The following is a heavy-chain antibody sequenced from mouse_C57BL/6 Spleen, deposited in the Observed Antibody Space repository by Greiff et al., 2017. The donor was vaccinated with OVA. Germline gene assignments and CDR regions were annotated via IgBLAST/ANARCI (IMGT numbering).Heavy chain of an antibody. Sequence: AAGGVDFSRYWMSWVRRAPGKGLEWIGEINPDSSTINYAPSLKDKFIISRDNAKNTLYLQMSKVRSEDTALDYCARRNDYDDYYAMDYWGQGTSVTVSS. CDR3: ARRNDYDDYYAMDY. J-gene: IGHJ4*01. V-gene: IGHV4-1*01. CDR2: INPDSSTI. D-gene: IGHD2-4*01. CDR1: GVDFSRYW.